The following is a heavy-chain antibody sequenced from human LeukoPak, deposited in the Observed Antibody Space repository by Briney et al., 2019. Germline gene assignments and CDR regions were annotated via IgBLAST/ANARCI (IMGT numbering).Heavy chain of an antibody. CDR3: ARALQQQLDHDAFDI. J-gene: IGHJ3*02. CDR1: GDSFSINSAA. CDR2: TYYRSKWYN. V-gene: IGHV6-1*01. Sequence: SPTLSLTFAISGDSFSINSAAWNWLRQSPSRGLEWLGSTYYRSKWYNDYAVSVKSRITINPDTSKNQFSLQLNSVTPEDTAVYYCARALQQQLDHDAFDIWGQGTMVTVSS. D-gene: IGHD6-13*01.